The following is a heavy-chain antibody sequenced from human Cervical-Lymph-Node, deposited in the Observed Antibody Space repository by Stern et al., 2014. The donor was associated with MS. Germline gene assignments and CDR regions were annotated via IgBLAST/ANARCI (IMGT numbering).Heavy chain of an antibody. CDR1: GYRFTSHY. D-gene: IGHD5-18*01. CDR2: IYPGDSDT. CDR3: ARLRGYSYLGDSFDV. V-gene: IGHV5-51*03. Sequence: VQLGQSGLEVKKPGESLKISCKASGYRFTSHYIGWVRQMPGRGLEWMGVIYPGDSDTRYSPSFQGQVTISADKAIETAYLQWSSLTATDTAMYYCARLRGYSYLGDSFDVWGQGTMVSVSS. J-gene: IGHJ3*01.